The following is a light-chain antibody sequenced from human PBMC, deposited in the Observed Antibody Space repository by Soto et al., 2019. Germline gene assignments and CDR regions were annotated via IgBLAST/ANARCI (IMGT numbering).Light chain of an antibody. CDR1: QGVLWSHNKSY. CDR2: WAS. CDR3: QQYYSTPLT. Sequence: DFVMTQSPDSLTVSLGERATINCKSXQGVLWSHNKSYFAWYEGTPGQSPNLPIYWASTREAGVPDRFSGSRSGTDFTLTISSLQAEDVAVYYCQQYYSTPLTFGGGTKVDIK. V-gene: IGKV4-1*01. J-gene: IGKJ4*01.